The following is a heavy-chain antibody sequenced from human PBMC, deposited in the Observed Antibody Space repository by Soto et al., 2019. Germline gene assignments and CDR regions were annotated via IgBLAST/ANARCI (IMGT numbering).Heavy chain of an antibody. Sequence: EVQLVESGGGLIQPGGSLRLSCAASGFSVSSHYMSWVRQAPGKGLEWVAVIYSGGNTHYADSVKGRFTISRDNSKNTLYQQTNSLRAEDPAVDYCARDYSSIQYYNYGMDVWGQGTTVTVSS. D-gene: IGHD5-18*01. J-gene: IGHJ6*02. CDR3: ARDYSSIQYYNYGMDV. CDR2: IYSGGNT. CDR1: GFSVSSHY. V-gene: IGHV3-53*01.